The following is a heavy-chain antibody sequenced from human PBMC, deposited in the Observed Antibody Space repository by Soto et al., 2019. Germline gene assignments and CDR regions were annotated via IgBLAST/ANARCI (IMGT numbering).Heavy chain of an antibody. V-gene: IGHV5-51*01. CDR2: IYPGDSDT. Sequence: PGESLKISCKGSGYSFTSYWIGWLRQMPGKGLEWMGIIYPGDSDTRYSPSFQGQVTISADKSISTAYLQWSSLKASDTAMYYCAAVAGPRRDYYYYGMDVWGQGTTVTVSS. J-gene: IGHJ6*02. CDR1: GYSFTSYW. D-gene: IGHD6-19*01. CDR3: AAVAGPRRDYYYYGMDV.